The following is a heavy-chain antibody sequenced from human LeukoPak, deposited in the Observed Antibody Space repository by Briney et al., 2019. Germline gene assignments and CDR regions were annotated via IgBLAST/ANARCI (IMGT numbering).Heavy chain of an antibody. D-gene: IGHD3-10*01. Sequence: SETLSLTCTVSGGSINSYYLSWIRQPPGKGLQWIGCIHYSGSTNYNPSLKSRVTISVDTSKNQFSLKLSSVTAADTAVYYCARTTMVRGTYYMDVWGKGTTVTISS. CDR2: IHYSGST. CDR1: GGSINSYY. V-gene: IGHV4-59*01. J-gene: IGHJ6*03. CDR3: ARTTMVRGTYYMDV.